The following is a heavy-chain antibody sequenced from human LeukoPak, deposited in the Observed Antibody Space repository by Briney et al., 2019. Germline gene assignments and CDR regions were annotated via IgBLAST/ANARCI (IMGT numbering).Heavy chain of an antibody. D-gene: IGHD3-3*01. Sequence: SETLSLTCTVSGGSISSSSYYWGWIRQPPGKGLAWIGSIYYSGSTYYNPSLKSRVTISVDTSKNQFSLKLSSVTAADTAVYYCARVAYYDFWSGYRDVWGKGTTVTVSS. CDR3: ARVAYYDFWSGYRDV. CDR2: IYYSGST. J-gene: IGHJ6*04. V-gene: IGHV4-39*01. CDR1: GGSISSSSYY.